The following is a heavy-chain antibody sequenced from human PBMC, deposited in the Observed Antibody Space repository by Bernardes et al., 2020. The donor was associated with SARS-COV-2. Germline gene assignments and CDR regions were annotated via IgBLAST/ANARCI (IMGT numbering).Heavy chain of an antibody. CDR3: ARGSGGSGWYGGAFDI. Sequence: SETLSLTRTVSGGSISSGGYYWSWIRQHPGKGLEWIGYIYYSGSTYYNPSLKSRVTISVDTSKNQFSLKLSSVTAADTAVYYCARGSGGSGWYGGAFDIWGQGTMVTVSS. CDR1: GGSISSGGYY. J-gene: IGHJ3*02. D-gene: IGHD6-19*01. V-gene: IGHV4-31*03. CDR2: IYYSGST.